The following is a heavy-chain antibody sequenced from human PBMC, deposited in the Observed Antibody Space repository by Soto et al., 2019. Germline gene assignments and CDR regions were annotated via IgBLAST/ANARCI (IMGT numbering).Heavy chain of an antibody. CDR2: ISGSGGST. Sequence: GGSLRLSCAAFGFTFSSYAMSWVRQAPGKGLEWVSAISGSGGSTYYADSVKGRVTITRDTSASTAYMELSSLRSEDTAVYYCTSMGITGTISDYWGQGTLVSVSS. D-gene: IGHD1-7*01. J-gene: IGHJ4*02. V-gene: IGHV3-23*01. CDR1: GFTFSSYA. CDR3: TSMGITGTISDY.